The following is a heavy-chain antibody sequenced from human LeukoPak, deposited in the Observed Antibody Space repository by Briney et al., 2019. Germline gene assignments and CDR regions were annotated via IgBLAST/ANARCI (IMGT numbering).Heavy chain of an antibody. D-gene: IGHD5-12*01. J-gene: IGHJ2*01. CDR3: AKWRSIVATSYFDL. V-gene: IGHV3-23*01. CDR2: ISGSGGST. Sequence: PGGSLRLSCAASGFTFSSYAMSWVRQAPGKGLEWVSSISGSGGSTYYADSVKGRFTISRDNSKNTLYLQMNSLRAEETAVYYCAKWRSIVATSYFDLWGRGTLVTASS. CDR1: GFTFSSYA.